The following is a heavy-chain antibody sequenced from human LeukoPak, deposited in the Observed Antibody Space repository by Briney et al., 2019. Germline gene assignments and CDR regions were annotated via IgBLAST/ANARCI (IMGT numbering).Heavy chain of an antibody. CDR2: ISGSGGST. CDR1: GFTFSSYA. V-gene: IGHV3-23*01. J-gene: IGHJ4*02. CDR3: ASRVSGVVSIDY. Sequence: GGSLRLSCEASGFTFSSYAMSWVRQAPGKGLEWVSAISGSGGSTYYADSVKGRFTISRDNSKNTLYLQMNNLRVEDTAVYYCASRVSGVVSIDYWGQGTLVTVSS. D-gene: IGHD3-3*01.